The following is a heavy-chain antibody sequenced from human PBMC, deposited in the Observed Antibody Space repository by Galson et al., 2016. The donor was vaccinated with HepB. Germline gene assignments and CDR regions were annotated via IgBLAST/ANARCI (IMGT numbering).Heavy chain of an antibody. D-gene: IGHD1-26*01. CDR1: GDSVSSEDAA. V-gene: IGHV6-1*01. Sequence: CAISGDSVSSEDAAWNWIRQSPPRGLEWLGRTYYRSKWYNEYAVSVQSRITINPDTSKNQFSLQLNSVTLEDTAVYYCARGVAPWALGSLGFHMDVWGQGTTVTVSS. J-gene: IGHJ6*02. CDR3: ARGVAPWALGSLGFHMDV. CDR2: TYYRSKWYN.